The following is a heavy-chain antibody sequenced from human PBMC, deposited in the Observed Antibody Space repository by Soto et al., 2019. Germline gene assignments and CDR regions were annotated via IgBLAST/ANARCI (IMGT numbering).Heavy chain of an antibody. CDR1: SGSISSSNW. J-gene: IGHJ3*02. V-gene: IGHV4-4*02. CDR3: ARGLDSCSLVSAFDI. Sequence: QVQLQESGPGLVKPSGTLSLTCAVSSGSISSSNWWSWVRQPPGKGLEWIGEIYHSGSTNYNPSLNCRVTISVDKSKNQFSLKLSSVTAAVMAVYYCARGLDSCSLVSAFDIWGQGTMGTVSS. CDR2: IYHSGST. D-gene: IGHD6-6*01.